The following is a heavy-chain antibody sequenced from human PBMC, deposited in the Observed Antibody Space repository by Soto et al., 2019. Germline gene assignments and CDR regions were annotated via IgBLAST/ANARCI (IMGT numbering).Heavy chain of an antibody. CDR3: ARDWLTLFLVRGSPRGSFDF. CDR2: IYTSGST. J-gene: IGHJ4*02. D-gene: IGHD3-3*01. V-gene: IGHV4-4*07. Sequence: SSETLSLTCTVSGGSISSYYWSWIRQPAGKGLEWIGRIYTSGSTNYNPSLKSRVTMSVDTSKNQFSLKLSSVTAADTAGYYCARDWLTLFLVRGSPRGSFDFRGQGTLVTVSA. CDR1: GGSISSYY.